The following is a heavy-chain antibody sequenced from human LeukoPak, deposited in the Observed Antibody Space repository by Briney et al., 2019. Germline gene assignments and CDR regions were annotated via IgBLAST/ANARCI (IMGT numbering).Heavy chain of an antibody. J-gene: IGHJ4*02. Sequence: GGSLRLSCAASGFTFSSYGMHWVRQAPGEGLEWVAVISYDGSNKYYADSVKGRFTISRDNSKNTLYLQMNSLRAEDTAVYYCAKDAVQLWLFFFDYWGQGTLVTVSS. V-gene: IGHV3-30*18. CDR3: AKDAVQLWLFFFDY. CDR1: GFTFSSYG. D-gene: IGHD5-18*01. CDR2: ISYDGSNK.